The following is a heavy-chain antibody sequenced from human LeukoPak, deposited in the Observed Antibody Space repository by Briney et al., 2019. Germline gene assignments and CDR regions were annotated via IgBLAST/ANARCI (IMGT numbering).Heavy chain of an antibody. V-gene: IGHV3-23*01. D-gene: IGHD3-10*02. J-gene: IGHJ3*02. Sequence: GGSLRLSCAASGFTFSNAWMSWVRQAPGKGLEWVSAISGSGGSTYYADSVKGRFTISRDNSKNTLYLQMNSLRAEDTAVYYCAKDLSGESKHHAFDIWGQGTMVTVSS. CDR3: AKDLSGESKHHAFDI. CDR2: ISGSGGST. CDR1: GFTFSNAW.